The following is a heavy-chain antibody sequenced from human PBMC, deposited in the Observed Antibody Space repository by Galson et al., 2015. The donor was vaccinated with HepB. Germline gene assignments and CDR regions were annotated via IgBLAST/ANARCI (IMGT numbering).Heavy chain of an antibody. CDR2: IDTRGVV. CDR3: ARDRGYFDL. V-gene: IGHV3-66*01. J-gene: IGHJ2*01. CDR1: GFFVSNYY. Sequence: SLRLSCAASGFFVSNYYMNWVRQAPGTGLEWVSSIDTRGVVRYVDSVKGRFTISRDRSKNTLDLQINNLRAEDTAAYFCARDRGYFDLWGRGTLVTVSS.